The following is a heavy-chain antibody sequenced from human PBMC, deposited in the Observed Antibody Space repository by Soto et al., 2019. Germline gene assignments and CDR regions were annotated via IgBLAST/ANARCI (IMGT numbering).Heavy chain of an antibody. CDR1: GYTFTGYY. CDR3: ARGITMVRGVLLDAFDI. J-gene: IGHJ3*02. Sequence: QVQLVQSGAEVKKPGASVKVSSKASGYTFTGYYMHWVRQAPGQGLEWMGWINPNSGGTNYAQKFQGWVTMTRDTSISTAYMELSRLRSDDTAVYYCARGITMVRGVLLDAFDIWGQGTMVTVSS. V-gene: IGHV1-2*04. CDR2: INPNSGGT. D-gene: IGHD3-10*01.